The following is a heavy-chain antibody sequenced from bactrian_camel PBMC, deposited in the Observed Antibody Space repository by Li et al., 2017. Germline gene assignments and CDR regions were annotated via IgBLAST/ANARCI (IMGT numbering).Heavy chain of an antibody. J-gene: IGHJ4*01. Sequence: SGGGSVEAGGSLELSCTFSGSIPSSYCMAWFRQAQGKERERVAGIASAGTTIYADSVKDRFTISKDNAKNTLYLEMNSLRPEDTAMYFCAANPWATGVYCYEDARFNYWGQGTQVTVS. CDR1: GSIPSSYC. V-gene: IGHV3S53*01. D-gene: IGHD3*01. CDR2: IASAGTT. CDR3: AANPWATGVYCYEDARFNY.